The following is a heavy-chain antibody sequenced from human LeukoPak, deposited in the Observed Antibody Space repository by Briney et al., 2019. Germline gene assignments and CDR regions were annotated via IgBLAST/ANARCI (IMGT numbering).Heavy chain of an antibody. D-gene: IGHD6-13*01. CDR1: GFTFDDYA. CDR2: ISWNSGSI. Sequence: GGSLRLSCAASGFTFDDYAMHWVRQAPGKGLEWVSGISWNSGSIGYADSVKGRFTISRDNAKNSLYLQMNSLRAEDTAVYYCARDPGYSSDYWGQGTLVTVSS. J-gene: IGHJ4*02. V-gene: IGHV3-9*01. CDR3: ARDPGYSSDY.